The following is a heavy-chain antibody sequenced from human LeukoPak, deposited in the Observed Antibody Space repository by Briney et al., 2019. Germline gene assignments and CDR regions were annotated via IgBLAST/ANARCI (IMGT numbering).Heavy chain of an antibody. D-gene: IGHD1-1*01. J-gene: IGHJ3*02. CDR2: VSPSGAST. CDR3: ARHTTGYNSPRDSFNI. CDR1: GYTFTNYY. Sequence: ASVKVSCKASGYTFTNYYMHWVRQAPGQGLEWMGMVSPSGASTSYAQKFQGRVTMTRDVSTSTVYMELSSLRSEDTAVYYCARHTTGYNSPRDSFNIWGQGTMVTVSS. V-gene: IGHV1-46*01.